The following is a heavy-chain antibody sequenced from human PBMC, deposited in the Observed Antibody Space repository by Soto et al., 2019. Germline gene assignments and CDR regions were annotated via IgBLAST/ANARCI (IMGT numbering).Heavy chain of an antibody. V-gene: IGHV4-59*01. CDR2: VYYTGST. CDR1: GGSISSYY. Sequence: ASETLSLTCTVSGGSISSYYWSWIRQPPGKGLEWIGYVYYTGSTSYNPSLKSCVTMSIDTSKSQFFLTMTSVTAADTAVYYCATFQPQDSYGYPAFFDFWVQGTLVTV. D-gene: IGHD5-18*01. J-gene: IGHJ4*02. CDR3: ATFQPQDSYGYPAFFDF.